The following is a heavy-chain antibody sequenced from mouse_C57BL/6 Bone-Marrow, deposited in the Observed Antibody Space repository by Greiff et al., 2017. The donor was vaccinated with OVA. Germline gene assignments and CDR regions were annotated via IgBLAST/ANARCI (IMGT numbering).Heavy chain of an antibody. Sequence: VQLQQSGAELVRPGASVKLSCTASGFNIKDDYMNWVKQRPEQGLEWIGWIDPENGDTEYDSKFQGKATMTADTSSNTAYLQLSSLTSEDTAGYYGTPGCYEDFDYWGQGTTLTVSS. D-gene: IGHD2-3*01. CDR1: GFNIKDDY. CDR3: TPGCYEDFDY. J-gene: IGHJ2*01. CDR2: IDPENGDT. V-gene: IGHV14-4*01.